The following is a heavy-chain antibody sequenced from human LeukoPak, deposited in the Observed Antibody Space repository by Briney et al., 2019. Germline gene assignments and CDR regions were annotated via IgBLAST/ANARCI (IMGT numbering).Heavy chain of an antibody. V-gene: IGHV1-18*04. CDR1: GYTFTSYG. D-gene: IGHD3-10*01. CDR2: ISAYNGNT. J-gene: IGHJ6*04. CDR3: ARFTTRWFGELLYYYYGMDV. Sequence: ASVKVSCKASGYTFTSYGISWVRQAPGQGLEWMGWISAYNGNTNYAQKLQGRVTMTTDTSTSTAYMELRNLRSDDTAVYYCARFTTRWFGELLYYYYGMDVWGKGTTVTVSS.